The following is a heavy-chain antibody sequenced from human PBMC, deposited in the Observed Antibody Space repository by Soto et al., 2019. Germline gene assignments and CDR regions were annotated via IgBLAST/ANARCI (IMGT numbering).Heavy chain of an antibody. V-gene: IGHV5-51*01. CDR3: ARHRPNCGGDCFFDF. D-gene: IGHD2-21*02. Sequence: GESLKISCKGSGYSFISYWIGWVRQMPGKGLEWMGIIYPGDSDITYSPSFQGQVTFSADKSISTAYLQWSSLKASDTAMYYCARHRPNCGGDCFFDFWGQGTLVTVSS. CDR2: IYPGDSDI. J-gene: IGHJ4*02. CDR1: GYSFISYW.